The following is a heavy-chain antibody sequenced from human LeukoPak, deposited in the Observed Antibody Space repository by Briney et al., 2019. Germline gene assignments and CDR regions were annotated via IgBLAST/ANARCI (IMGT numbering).Heavy chain of an antibody. CDR2: INHSGST. CDR1: GGSFSGYY. Sequence: SETLSLTCAVYGGSFSGYYWSWIRQPPGKGLEWIGEINHSGSTNYNPSLKSRVTISVDTSKNQFSLKLSSVTAADTAVYYCARHGRGRKFFISMVRGAPGWFDPWGQGTLVTASS. V-gene: IGHV4-34*01. CDR3: ARHGRGRKFFISMVRGAPGWFDP. D-gene: IGHD3-10*01. J-gene: IGHJ5*02.